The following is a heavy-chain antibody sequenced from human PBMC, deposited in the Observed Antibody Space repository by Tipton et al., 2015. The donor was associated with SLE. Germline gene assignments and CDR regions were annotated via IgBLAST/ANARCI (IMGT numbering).Heavy chain of an antibody. D-gene: IGHD1-1*01. Sequence: TLSLTCEVYGGSFSAYYWSWIRQSPGKGLEWIGSIYYSGNTFYTPSLKSRVTISVDTSKNQFSLRLTSVTAADTAVYYCARQLASDFRVEYWGQGTQVTVSS. V-gene: IGHV4-34*01. CDR2: IYYSGNT. CDR3: ARQLASDFRVEY. J-gene: IGHJ4*02. CDR1: GGSFSAYY.